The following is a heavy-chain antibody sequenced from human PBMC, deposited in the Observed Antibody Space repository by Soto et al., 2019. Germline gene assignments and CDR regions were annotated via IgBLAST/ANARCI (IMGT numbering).Heavy chain of an antibody. Sequence: PGGSLRLSCAASGFTLSNYAMSWVRQAPGQGLEWVSAITGSGGSTYYADSVKGRFTISRDTSQNTVYLQMNSLRAEDTAVYYCAKGATYYDFWSGYFEYWGQGTLVTVSS. CDR1: GFTLSNYA. V-gene: IGHV3-23*01. D-gene: IGHD3-3*01. CDR2: ITGSGGST. CDR3: AKGATYYDFWSGYFEY. J-gene: IGHJ4*02.